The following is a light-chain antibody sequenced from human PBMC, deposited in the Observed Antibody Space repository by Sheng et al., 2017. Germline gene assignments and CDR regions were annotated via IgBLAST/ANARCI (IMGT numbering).Light chain of an antibody. Sequence: EIVLTQSPDTLSLSPGERATLSCRASQSVSTFLAWYQQKPGQAPRLLIYDASNRATGIPPRFSGSGSGTDFTLTISSLEPEDFAIYYCQQRTVWPPLTFGGGTKVAIK. V-gene: IGKV3-11*01. CDR1: QSVSTF. CDR2: DAS. CDR3: QQRTVWPPLT. J-gene: IGKJ4*01.